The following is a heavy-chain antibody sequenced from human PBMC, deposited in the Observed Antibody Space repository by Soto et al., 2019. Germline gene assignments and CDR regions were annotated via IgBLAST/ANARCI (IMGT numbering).Heavy chain of an antibody. CDR1: GFTFDDYA. CDR3: AKVPKLTGLYYYYMDV. J-gene: IGHJ6*03. Sequence: SLRLSCAASGFTFDDYAMHWVRQAPGKGLEWVSGISWNSGSIGYADSVKGRFTISRDNAKNSLYLQMNSLRAEDTALYYCAKVPKLTGLYYYYMDVWGKGTTVTVSS. D-gene: IGHD7-27*01. CDR2: ISWNSGSI. V-gene: IGHV3-9*01.